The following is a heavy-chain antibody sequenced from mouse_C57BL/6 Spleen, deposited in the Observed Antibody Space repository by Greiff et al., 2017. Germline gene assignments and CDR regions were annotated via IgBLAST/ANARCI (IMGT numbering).Heavy chain of an antibody. CDR2: IHPNSGST. D-gene: IGHD6-1*01. Sequence: VQLQQPGAELVKPGASVKLSCKASGYTFTSYWMHWVKQRPGQGLEWIGMIHPNSGSTNYNEKFQSKATLTVDKSSSTAYLQLSSLTSEDTAVYYCALCEYFDVWGTGTTVTVSS. CDR1: GYTFTSYW. CDR3: ALCEYFDV. V-gene: IGHV1-64*01. J-gene: IGHJ1*03.